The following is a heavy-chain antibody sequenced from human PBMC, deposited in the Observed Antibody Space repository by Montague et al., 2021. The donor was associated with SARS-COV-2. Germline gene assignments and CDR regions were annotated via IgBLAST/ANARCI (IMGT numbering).Heavy chain of an antibody. CDR3: ARGTRAVQITPGFRY. J-gene: IGHJ4*02. CDR2: VDHSGNT. CDR1: GGSFHIFS. V-gene: IGHV4-34*01. D-gene: IGHD5-24*01. Sequence: SETLSLTCAVYGGSFHIFSWGWIRQSPGKGLEWIGEVDHSGNTKYNPSLKSRVTISVDTSKNQFSLNLTSVTAADTAIYYCARGTRAVQITPGFRYWGQGTRVAVPS.